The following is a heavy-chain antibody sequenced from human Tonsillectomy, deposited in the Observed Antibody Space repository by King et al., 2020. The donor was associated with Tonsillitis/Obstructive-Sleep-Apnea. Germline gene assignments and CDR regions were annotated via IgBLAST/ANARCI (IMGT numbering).Heavy chain of an antibody. Sequence: VQLQESGPGLVKPSQTLSLTCTVSGGSISSGRYYWTWIRQHPAKGLEWIGYIDYSGFTYYNSSLKSRITMSIDTSRNQFSLKLSSVTAADTAVYYCARESIAITGGFDYWGQGTLVTVSS. CDR2: IDYSGFT. CDR3: ARESIAITGGFDY. D-gene: IGHD7-27*01. CDR1: GGSISSGRYY. J-gene: IGHJ4*02. V-gene: IGHV4-31*03.